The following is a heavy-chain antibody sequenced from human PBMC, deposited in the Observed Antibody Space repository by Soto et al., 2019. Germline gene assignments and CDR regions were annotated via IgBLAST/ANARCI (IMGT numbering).Heavy chain of an antibody. V-gene: IGHV4-59*08. CDR3: ARHLSVRGVFDF. CDR2: IYSSGTT. Sequence: QVQLQESGPGLVKPSETLSLTCTVSGDFNTNFYWSWIRQSPGKGLEWMGFIYSSGTTRYNPSLTRRITMALDTSKNQFSVRLSAVAAADTAVYYCARHLSVRGVFDFWGQGAQVTVSS. D-gene: IGHD3-10*01. J-gene: IGHJ4*02. CDR1: GDFNTNFY.